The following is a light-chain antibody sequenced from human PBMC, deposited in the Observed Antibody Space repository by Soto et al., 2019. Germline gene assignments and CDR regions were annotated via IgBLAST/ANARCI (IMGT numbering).Light chain of an antibody. CDR2: EVT. J-gene: IGLJ3*02. CDR1: SSDVGGYNA. Sequence: QSVLTQPPSASGSPGQSVTISCTGTSSDVGGYNAVSWYQQHPGKAPKLMIYEVTRRPSGVSNRFSGSKSGNTASLTISGLQAEDEADYYCCSYAGSSTWVFGGGTKLTVL. CDR3: CSYAGSSTWV. V-gene: IGLV2-23*02.